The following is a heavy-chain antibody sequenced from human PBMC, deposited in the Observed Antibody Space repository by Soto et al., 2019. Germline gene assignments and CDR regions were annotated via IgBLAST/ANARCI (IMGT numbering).Heavy chain of an antibody. Sequence: GGSLRLSCVASGFTFENYAMSWVRQAPGRGLEWVSAISGSGGTTYYSDSVKGRFTISRDNSKNTVYLQMNDLRVEDAAEYFCAKDSWAIFGVPAGEYYAMDVWGQGTTVTVSS. J-gene: IGHJ6*02. D-gene: IGHD3-3*01. CDR1: GFTFENYA. CDR2: ISGSGGTT. CDR3: AKDSWAIFGVPAGEYYAMDV. V-gene: IGHV3-23*01.